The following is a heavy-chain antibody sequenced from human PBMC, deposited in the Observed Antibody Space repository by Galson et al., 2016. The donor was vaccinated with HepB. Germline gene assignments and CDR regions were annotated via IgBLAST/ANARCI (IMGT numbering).Heavy chain of an antibody. J-gene: IGHJ6*02. V-gene: IGHV1-18*01. CDR1: GYTFTTYG. CDR3: AREVATVTPMGVYYYYYGMDV. Sequence: SVKVSCKASGYTFTTYGISWVRQAPGQGLEWMGWISAYNGYTNFAQTLQGRLTMTTDTATSTAYMELRSLRSDDTAVYYCAREVATVTPMGVYYYYYGMDVGGQGTAVTVTS. CDR2: ISAYNGYT. D-gene: IGHD4-17*01.